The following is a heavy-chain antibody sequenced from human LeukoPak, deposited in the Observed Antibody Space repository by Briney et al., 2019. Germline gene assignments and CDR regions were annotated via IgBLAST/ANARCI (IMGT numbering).Heavy chain of an antibody. CDR3: ATKERYYDSSGFFY. Sequence: GGSLRLSCAASGFTFSDYYMSWIRQAPGKGLEWVSYISSSGSTIYYADSVKGRFTISRDNSKNTLYLQMNSLRAEDTAVYYCATKERYYDSSGFFYWGQGTLVTVSS. CDR2: ISSSGSTI. D-gene: IGHD3-22*01. V-gene: IGHV3-11*04. CDR1: GFTFSDYY. J-gene: IGHJ4*02.